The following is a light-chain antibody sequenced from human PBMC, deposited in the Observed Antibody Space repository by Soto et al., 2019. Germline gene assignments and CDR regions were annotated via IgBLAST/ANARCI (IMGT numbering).Light chain of an antibody. Sequence: QSALTQPASVSGSPRQSITISCTGTSSDVASYSLVSWYQQHPGKAPKLIIYEVRKRPSGVSDRFSGSKSGNTASLTISGLQADDEADYYCCSYAGSRTYVFGSGTKLTV. CDR3: CSYAGSRTYV. CDR2: EVR. V-gene: IGLV2-23*02. CDR1: SSDVASYSL. J-gene: IGLJ1*01.